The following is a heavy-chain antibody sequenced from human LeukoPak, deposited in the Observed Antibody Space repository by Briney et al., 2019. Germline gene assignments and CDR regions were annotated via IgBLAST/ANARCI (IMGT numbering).Heavy chain of an antibody. J-gene: IGHJ6*02. Sequence: SETLSLTCTVSGGSISSSTYYWAWIRQPPGKGLEWIGSIYYSGSTYYSPSLKSRVTISVDTPKNQFSLKLSSVTAADTAVYYSVRYCSSVSCYNYYGMDVWGQGTTVTVSS. D-gene: IGHD2-2*02. CDR1: GGSISSSTYY. CDR2: IYYSGST. V-gene: IGHV4-39*01. CDR3: VRYCSSVSCYNYYGMDV.